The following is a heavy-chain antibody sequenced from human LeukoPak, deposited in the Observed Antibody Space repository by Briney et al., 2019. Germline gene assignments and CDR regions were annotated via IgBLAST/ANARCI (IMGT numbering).Heavy chain of an antibody. V-gene: IGHV3-30-3*02. CDR3: AKSSRPYSGSYRPYYFDY. CDR2: ISYDGSNK. D-gene: IGHD1-26*01. CDR1: GFTFSSYA. J-gene: IGHJ4*02. Sequence: GGSLRLSCAASGFTFSSYAMHWVRQAPGKGLEWVAVISYDGSNKYYADSVKGRFTISRDNSKNTLYLQMNSLRAEDTAVYYCAKSSRPYSGSYRPYYFDYCGQGTLVTVSS.